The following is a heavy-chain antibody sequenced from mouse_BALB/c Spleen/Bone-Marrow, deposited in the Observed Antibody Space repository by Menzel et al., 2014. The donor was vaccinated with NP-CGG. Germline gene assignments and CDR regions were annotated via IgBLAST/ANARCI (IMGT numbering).Heavy chain of an antibody. CDR3: ARRRGTMITTRDAMDY. CDR1: GYTFTSYW. J-gene: IGHJ4*01. V-gene: IGHV1-52*01. CDR2: IDPYDSET. D-gene: IGHD2-4*01. Sequence: QVQLQQSGAELVRPGASVKLSCKASGYTFTSYWMNWVKPRPEQGLEWIGRIDPYDSETHYNQKFKDKAILTVDKSSSTAYMQLSSLTPEDSAVYYCARRRGTMITTRDAMDYWGQGTSVTVSS.